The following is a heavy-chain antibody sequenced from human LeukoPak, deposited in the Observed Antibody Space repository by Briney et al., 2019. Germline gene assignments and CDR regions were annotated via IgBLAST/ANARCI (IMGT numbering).Heavy chain of an antibody. CDR3: AKDMDSGSYYDGWGNFDY. Sequence: GRSLRLSCAASGFTFSHHGMHWVRQAPGKGLEWLAVIWYDGSERYYADSVKGRFTISRDNSNNTLYLLMSSVRAEDTAVYYCAKDMDSGSYYDGWGNFDYWGQGTLVTVSS. J-gene: IGHJ4*02. CDR2: IWYDGSER. V-gene: IGHV3-33*06. CDR1: GFTFSHHG. D-gene: IGHD1-26*01.